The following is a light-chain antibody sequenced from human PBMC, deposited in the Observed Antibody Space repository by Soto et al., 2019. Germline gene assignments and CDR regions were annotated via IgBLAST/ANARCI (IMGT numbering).Light chain of an antibody. CDR3: QQRSNWPRLT. Sequence: EIVLTQSPATLSLSPGERATLSCRASQSVSSYLAWYQQKPGQAPRLLIYDASNRATGIPARFSGSGSGTDFTLTISSIEPEDVAVDYCQQRSNWPRLTFGGGTKVEI. CDR1: QSVSSY. CDR2: DAS. V-gene: IGKV3-11*01. J-gene: IGKJ4*01.